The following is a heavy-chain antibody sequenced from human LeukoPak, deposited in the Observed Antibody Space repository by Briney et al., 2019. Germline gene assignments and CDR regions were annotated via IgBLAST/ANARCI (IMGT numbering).Heavy chain of an antibody. J-gene: IGHJ3*02. V-gene: IGHV3-23*01. Sequence: PGGSLRLSCAASGFTFSNYAMSWVRQAPGKGLEWVSGITDSGGSTYYADSVKGRFTISRDNSKNTLYLQMNSLRADGTAVYYCAKSLTRCAFDIWGQGTMVTVS. CDR2: ITDSGGST. CDR3: AKSLTRCAFDI. D-gene: IGHD4/OR15-4a*01. CDR1: GFTFSNYA.